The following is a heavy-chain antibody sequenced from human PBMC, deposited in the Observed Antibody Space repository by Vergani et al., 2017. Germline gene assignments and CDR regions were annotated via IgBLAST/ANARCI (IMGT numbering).Heavy chain of an antibody. D-gene: IGHD3-3*01. V-gene: IGHV4-34*11. J-gene: IGHJ6*03. Sequence: QVQLQQWGAGLLKPSETLSLTCAVYGGSFSGYYWSWIRQPPGKGLEWIGYIYYSGSTNYNPSLKSRVTISVDTSKNQFSLKLSSVTAADTAVYYCARLIREEWPWGGRRPYYYYYMDVWGKGTTVTVSS. CDR1: GGSFSGYY. CDR2: IYYSGST. CDR3: ARLIREEWPWGGRRPYYYYYMDV.